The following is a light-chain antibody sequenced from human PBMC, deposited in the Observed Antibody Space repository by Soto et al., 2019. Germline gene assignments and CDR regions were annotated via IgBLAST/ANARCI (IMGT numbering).Light chain of an antibody. J-gene: IGLJ1*01. CDR3: CSYVGSNNYV. CDR1: SSDVGGYNY. CDR2: EVT. V-gene: IGLV2-8*01. Sequence: QSALTQPPSASGSPGQSVAISCTGTSSDVGGYNYVSWYQQYPGKAPKLIMYEVTKRPSGVPDRFSGSKSGNTASLTVSGLQAEDEGAYYCCSYVGSNNYVFGTGTKVTVL.